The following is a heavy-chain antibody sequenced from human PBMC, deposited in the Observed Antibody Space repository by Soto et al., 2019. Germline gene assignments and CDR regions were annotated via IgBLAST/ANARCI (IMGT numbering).Heavy chain of an antibody. Sequence: QLQLQESGPGLVKPSETLSLTCTVSGGSISSSSYYWGWIRQPPGKGLEWIGSIYYSGSTYYNPSLKSRVTISVDTSMNQYSLKLSSVTAADTAVYYCARRHCSGGSCYSRWGFDPWGQGTLVTVSS. V-gene: IGHV4-39*01. CDR2: IYYSGST. D-gene: IGHD2-15*01. J-gene: IGHJ5*02. CDR1: GGSISSSSYY. CDR3: ARRHCSGGSCYSRWGFDP.